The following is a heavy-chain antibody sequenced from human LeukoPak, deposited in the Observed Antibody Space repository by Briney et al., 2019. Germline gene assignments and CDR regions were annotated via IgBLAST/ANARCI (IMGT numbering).Heavy chain of an antibody. V-gene: IGHV1-18*01. CDR1: GYTFTSYG. Sequence: ASVKVSCKASGYTFTSYGIIWVRQAPGQGLEWMGYISAYNGNTNYAQKLQGRVTMTTDTSTSTAYMELRSLRSDDTAVYYCARVADSSGYLEYWGQGTLVTVSS. D-gene: IGHD3-22*01. J-gene: IGHJ4*02. CDR2: ISAYNGNT. CDR3: ARVADSSGYLEY.